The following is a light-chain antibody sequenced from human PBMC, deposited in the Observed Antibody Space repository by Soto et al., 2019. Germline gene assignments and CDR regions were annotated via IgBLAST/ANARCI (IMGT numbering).Light chain of an antibody. CDR3: QHRRSWPLP. J-gene: IGKJ4*01. CDR2: DAS. V-gene: IGKV3-11*01. Sequence: EIVLTQSPDTLSLSPGERATLSCRASQSVNNALAWYQQKPGQAPRLLIYDASNRATGIPARFSGSGSGTDFTLNISSLEPEDYAVYYCQHRRSWPLPFGGGTKVEIK. CDR1: QSVNNA.